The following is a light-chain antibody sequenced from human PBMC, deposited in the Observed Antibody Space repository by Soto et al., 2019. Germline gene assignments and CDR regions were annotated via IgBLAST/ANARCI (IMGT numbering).Light chain of an antibody. Sequence: EIVLTQSPGTLSLSPGERATLSCRASQSVSTTYLAWHQQKPGQAPRLLIYGAASRATGGPDRFSGSGAGTDVTLTISRLEPEDFAVYYCQHYYSSPPRFTFGPGTRVDIK. CDR2: GAA. V-gene: IGKV3-20*01. CDR3: QHYYSSPPRFT. CDR1: QSVSTTY. J-gene: IGKJ3*01.